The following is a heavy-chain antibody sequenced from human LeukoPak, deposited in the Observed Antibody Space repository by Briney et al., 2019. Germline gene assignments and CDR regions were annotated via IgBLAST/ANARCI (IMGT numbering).Heavy chain of an antibody. V-gene: IGHV4-39*01. CDR3: ASGGYSYGYRNNWFDP. CDR1: GGSISSSSYY. CDR2: IYYSGST. J-gene: IGHJ5*02. D-gene: IGHD5-18*01. Sequence: RSSEALSLTCTVSGGSISSSSYYWGWIRQPPGKGLEWIGSIYYSGSTYYNPSLKSRVTISVDTSKNQFSLKLSSVTAADTAVYYCASGGYSYGYRNNWFDPWGQGTLVTVSS.